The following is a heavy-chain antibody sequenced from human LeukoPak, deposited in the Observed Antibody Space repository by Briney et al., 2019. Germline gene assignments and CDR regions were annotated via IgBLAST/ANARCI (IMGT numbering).Heavy chain of an antibody. CDR2: MTGINTYI. CDR1: GFTFNTYS. Sequence: GGSLRLSCAASGFTFNTYSMSWVRQAPGKGLEWVSSMTGINTYIYYGDSVKGRFTIYRDNAKKSLYLQMNSLRAEDTAVYYCARLQKLPYYYIDVWGKGTTVTVSS. V-gene: IGHV3-21*01. CDR3: ARLQKLPYYYIDV. D-gene: IGHD2-21*01. J-gene: IGHJ6*03.